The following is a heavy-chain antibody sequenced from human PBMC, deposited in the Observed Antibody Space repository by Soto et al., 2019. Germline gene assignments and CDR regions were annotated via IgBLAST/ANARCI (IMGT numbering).Heavy chain of an antibody. D-gene: IGHD2-8*01. CDR3: ARDSVRYCRDGVCDQGDYCLAMEV. J-gene: IGHJ6*02. CDR2: ISASNGNT. CDR1: VYTYARSG. V-gene: IGHV1-18*01. Sequence: SAAVSSKAPVYTYARSGLSWVRQATGQGLEGMGWISASNGNTNYAQKLQGRVTMTTDTSTGTAYMELRSLRSDDTATYYCARDSVRYCRDGVCDQGDYCLAMEVWVHGTTVTGSS.